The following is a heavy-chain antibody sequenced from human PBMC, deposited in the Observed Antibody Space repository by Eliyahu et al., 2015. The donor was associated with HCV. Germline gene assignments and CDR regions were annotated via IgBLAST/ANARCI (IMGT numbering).Heavy chain of an antibody. CDR1: GXTXSSYA. CDR2: IIPILGIA. CDR3: ARDESIVATIFNGAVSGY. V-gene: IGHV1-69*04. Sequence: QVQLVQSGAEVKKPGSSVKVSCXASGXTXSSYAISWVRQAPGQGLEWMGRIIPILGIANYAQKFQGRVTITADKSTSTAYMELSSLRSEDTAVYYCARDESIVATIFNGAVSGYWGQGTLVTVSS. J-gene: IGHJ4*02. D-gene: IGHD5-12*01.